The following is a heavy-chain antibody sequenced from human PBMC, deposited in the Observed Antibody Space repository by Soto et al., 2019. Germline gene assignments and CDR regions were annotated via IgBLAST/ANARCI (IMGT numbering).Heavy chain of an antibody. CDR2: ISGSGGST. CDR1: GFTFSSYA. CDR3: AKNSGIAVAAHYYFDY. Sequence: PGGSLRLSCAASGFTFSSYAMSWVRQAPGKGLEWVSAISGSGGSTYYADSVKGRFTISRDNSKNTLYLQMNSLRAEDTAVYYCAKNSGIAVAAHYYFDYWGQGTLVTVSS. D-gene: IGHD6-19*01. J-gene: IGHJ4*02. V-gene: IGHV3-23*01.